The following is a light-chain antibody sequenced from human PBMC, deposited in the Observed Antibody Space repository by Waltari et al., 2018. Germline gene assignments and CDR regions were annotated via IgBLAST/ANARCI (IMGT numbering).Light chain of an antibody. CDR1: LHRNGIDV. CDR2: LGS. CDR3: MQSLQAVWT. Sequence: LHRNGIDVLDWYLEKPGQSPQLLIYLGSNRAGGVPDRFSGSGSGTEFTLKISGVEAEDVGFDYCMQSLQAVWTCGQGTKVESK. J-gene: IGKJ1*01. V-gene: IGKV2-28*01.